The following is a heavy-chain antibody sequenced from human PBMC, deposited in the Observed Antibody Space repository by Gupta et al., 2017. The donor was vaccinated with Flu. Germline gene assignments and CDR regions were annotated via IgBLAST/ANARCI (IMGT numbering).Heavy chain of an antibody. CDR3: TTDTALMVRGVIITVIIDY. D-gene: IGHD3-10*01. Sequence: EVQLVESGGGLVKPGGSLRLSCAASGFTFSNAWMSWVRQAPGKGLEWVGRIKSKTDGGTTDYAAPVKGRFTISRDDSKNTLYLQMNSLKTEDTAVYYCTTDTALMVRGVIITVIIDYWGQGTLVTVSS. CDR1: GFTFSNAW. CDR2: IKSKTDGGTT. J-gene: IGHJ4*02. V-gene: IGHV3-15*01.